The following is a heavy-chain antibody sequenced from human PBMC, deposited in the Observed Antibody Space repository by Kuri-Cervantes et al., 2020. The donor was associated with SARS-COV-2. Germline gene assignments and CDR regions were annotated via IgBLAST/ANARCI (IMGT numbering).Heavy chain of an antibody. CDR1: VFTFISYA. Sequence: LSLTCAASVFTFISYAMHWVRQAPGKGLEWVSVISYDGSNKYYADSVKGRFTISRDNSKNTLYLQMNSLRAEDTAVYYCARDYCSSTSCYFYYYYGMDVWGQGTTVTVSS. CDR3: ARDYCSSTSCYFYYYYGMDV. D-gene: IGHD2-2*01. CDR2: ISYDGSNK. V-gene: IGHV3-30-3*01. J-gene: IGHJ6*02.